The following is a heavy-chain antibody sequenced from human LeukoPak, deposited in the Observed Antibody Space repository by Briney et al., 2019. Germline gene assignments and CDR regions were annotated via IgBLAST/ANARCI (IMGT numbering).Heavy chain of an antibody. V-gene: IGHV4-4*02. Sequence: SETLSLTCSVSAGSISSSSWWSWVRQSPVKGLEWIGEIYLYGTTNYNPSLKSRVTMSVDRSKNQFSLKLSSMTAADTAVYYCARQKWEQQGRDYYFNGLDVWGPGTTVTVSS. D-gene: IGHD1-26*01. CDR3: ARQKWEQQGRDYYFNGLDV. CDR1: AGSISSSSW. CDR2: IYLYGTT. J-gene: IGHJ6*02.